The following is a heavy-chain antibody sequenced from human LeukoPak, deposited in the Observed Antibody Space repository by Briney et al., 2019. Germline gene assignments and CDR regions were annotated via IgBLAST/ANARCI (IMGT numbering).Heavy chain of an antibody. Sequence: GGSLRLSCAASGFTFNIYEFNWVRQAPAKGLELLSYIDGSGNSIYYADSVKGRFTISTDNAKSSLYLQMSSLRAEDTALYYCARGLEAGGYYYYMDVWSKGTTVTVSS. J-gene: IGHJ6*03. V-gene: IGHV3-48*03. CDR1: GFTFNIYE. CDR3: ARGLEAGGYYYYMDV. CDR2: IDGSGNSI. D-gene: IGHD1-1*01.